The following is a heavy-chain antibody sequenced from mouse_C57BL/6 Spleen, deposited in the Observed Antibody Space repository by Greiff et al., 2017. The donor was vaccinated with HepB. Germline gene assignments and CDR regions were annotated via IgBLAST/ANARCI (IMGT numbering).Heavy chain of an antibody. D-gene: IGHD1-1*01. J-gene: IGHJ2*01. CDR3: AITTVVEAPLDY. CDR2: IYPGDGDT. Sequence: QVQLQQSGPELVKPGASVKISCKASGYAFSSSWMNWVKQRPGKGLEWIGRIYPGDGDTNYNGKFKGKATLTADKSSSTAYMQLSSLTSEDSAVYFCAITTVVEAPLDYWGQGTTLTVSS. CDR1: GYAFSSSW. V-gene: IGHV1-82*01.